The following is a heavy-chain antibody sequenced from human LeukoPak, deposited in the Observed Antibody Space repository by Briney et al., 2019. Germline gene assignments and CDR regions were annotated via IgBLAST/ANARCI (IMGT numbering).Heavy chain of an antibody. CDR3: ARQFYYGSGSHSNYYYGMDV. V-gene: IGHV3-48*02. J-gene: IGHJ6*02. D-gene: IGHD3-10*01. CDR1: GFTFSSYS. Sequence: GGSLRLSCAASGFTFSSYSMNWVRQAPGKGLEWVSYISSSSSTIYYADSVKGRFTISRDNARNSLYLQMNSLRDEDTAVYYCARQFYYGSGSHSNYYYGMDVWGQGTTVTVSS. CDR2: ISSSSSTI.